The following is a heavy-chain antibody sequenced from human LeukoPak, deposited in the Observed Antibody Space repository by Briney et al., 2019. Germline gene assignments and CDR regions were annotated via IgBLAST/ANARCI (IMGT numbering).Heavy chain of an antibody. V-gene: IGHV1-18*01. J-gene: IGHJ5*02. CDR3: ARRLRLIDNWFDP. D-gene: IGHD5-12*01. CDR2: ISAYNGNT. CDR1: VYTFTSYG. Sequence: ASVNVSCKASVYTFTSYGISWARQAPGQGLEWMGWISAYNGNTNYAQKLQGRVTMTTDTSTSTAYMELSSLRSEDTAVYYCARRLRLIDNWFDPWGQGTLVTVSS.